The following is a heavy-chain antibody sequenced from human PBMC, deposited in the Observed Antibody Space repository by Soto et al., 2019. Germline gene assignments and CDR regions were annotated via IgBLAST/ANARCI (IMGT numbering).Heavy chain of an antibody. CDR3: ARSPDYGDYVPMYYYYYMHV. D-gene: IGHD4-17*01. CDR1: GYTFTSYG. Sequence: QVQLVQSGAEVKKPGASVKVSCKASGYTFTSYGISWVRQAPGQGLEWMGWISAYNGNTNYAQKLQGRVTMTTDTSTSTAYMDLRSLRSDDTAVSYCARSPDYGDYVPMYYYYYMHVWGKGTTVTVSS. V-gene: IGHV1-18*01. CDR2: ISAYNGNT. J-gene: IGHJ6*03.